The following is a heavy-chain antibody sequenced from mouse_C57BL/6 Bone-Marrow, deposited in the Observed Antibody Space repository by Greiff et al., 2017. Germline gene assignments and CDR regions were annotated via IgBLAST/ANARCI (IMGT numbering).Heavy chain of an antibody. D-gene: IGHD4-1*01. CDR2: IDPENGDT. J-gene: IGHJ1*03. CDR3: TTRDWGYFDV. Sequence: EVKLQESGAELVRPGASVKLSCTASGFNIKDDYMHWVKQRPEQGLEWIGWIDPENGDTEYASKFQGKATITADTSSNTAYLQLSSLTSEDTAVXYCTTRDWGYFDVWGTGTTVTVSS. V-gene: IGHV14-4*01. CDR1: GFNIKDDY.